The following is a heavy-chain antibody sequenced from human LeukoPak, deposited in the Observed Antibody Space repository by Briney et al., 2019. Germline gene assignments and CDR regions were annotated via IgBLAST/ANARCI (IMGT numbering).Heavy chain of an antibody. CDR3: AKGDSGHDPSIHPPGAFDY. D-gene: IGHD2-21*02. CDR1: GFTFDDYA. V-gene: IGHV3-43D*03. CDR2: TNWDGNTT. Sequence: GGSLRLSCVASGFTFDDYAMHWVRQAPGKGLEWVCLTNWDGNTTFCADSVKGRFTISRDNIKSSLFLQMNSLRPEDSALYYCAKGDSGHDPSIHPPGAFDYWGQGTLVTVSS. J-gene: IGHJ4*02.